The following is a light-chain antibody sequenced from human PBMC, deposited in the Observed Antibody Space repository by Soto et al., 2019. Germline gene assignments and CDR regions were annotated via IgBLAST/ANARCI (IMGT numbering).Light chain of an antibody. CDR1: LTVSNN. CDR3: QQYNNWPPGAT. CDR2: YAS. Sequence: DIVMTQSPATLSVSPGERATLSCRASLTVSNNLAWYQQKPGQAPRLLIYYASTRATGIPDRFSGSGSVKDLTLTISSVQSEDVAVYYCQQYNNWPPGATFGPGTRVDIK. V-gene: IGKV3-15*01. J-gene: IGKJ3*01.